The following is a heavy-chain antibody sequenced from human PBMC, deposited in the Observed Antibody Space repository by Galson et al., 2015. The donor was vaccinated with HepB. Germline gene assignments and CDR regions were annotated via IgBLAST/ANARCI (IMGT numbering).Heavy chain of an antibody. CDR2: FDPEDGET. Sequence: SVKVSCKVSGYTLTELSMHWVRQAPGKGLEWMGGFDPEDGETIYAQKFQGRVTMTEDTSTDTAYMELSSLRSEDTAVYYCATLGSGGPTLNDYWGQGTLVTVSS. CDR3: ATLGSGGPTLNDY. J-gene: IGHJ4*02. V-gene: IGHV1-24*01. CDR1: GYTLTELS. D-gene: IGHD3-16*01.